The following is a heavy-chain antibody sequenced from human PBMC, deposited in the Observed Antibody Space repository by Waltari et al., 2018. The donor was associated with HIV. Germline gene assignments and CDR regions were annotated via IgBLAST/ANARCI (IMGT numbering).Heavy chain of an antibody. CDR3: ARVRMGACDAFDG. J-gene: IGHJ3*01. Sequence: LVQSGAEVKKPGQSLKISCQASGYSFVSFWIGWVRQTPGKGLEWVGNISPADSDKKYSPTLEGQVTMSRDETVNTAYLQWRRLKSSDTGTSFCARVRMGACDAFDGWGQGTTVTVSS. V-gene: IGHV5-51*01. CDR1: GYSFVSFW. CDR2: ISPADSDK. D-gene: IGHD1-26*01.